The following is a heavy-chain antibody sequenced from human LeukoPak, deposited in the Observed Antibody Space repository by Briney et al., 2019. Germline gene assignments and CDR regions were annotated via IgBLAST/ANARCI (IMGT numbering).Heavy chain of an antibody. V-gene: IGHV4-34*01. Sequence: SETLSLTCAVYGRSFSGYYWSWIRQPPGKGLEWIGEMNHSGSTNYNPSLKSRVTISVDTSKNQFSLKRSSVTAADTAVYYCARRRYQHNGMDVWGQGTTVTVSS. CDR3: ARRRYQHNGMDV. CDR1: GRSFSGYY. D-gene: IGHD2-2*01. CDR2: MNHSGST. J-gene: IGHJ6*02.